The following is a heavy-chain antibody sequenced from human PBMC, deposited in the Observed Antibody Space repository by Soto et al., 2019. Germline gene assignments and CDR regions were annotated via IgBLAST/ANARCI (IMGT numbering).Heavy chain of an antibody. CDR3: ARGPSHDSPNWFDP. J-gene: IGHJ5*02. V-gene: IGHV4-34*01. CDR1: GGSFSGYY. CDR2: INHSGST. D-gene: IGHD4-4*01. Sequence: QVQLQQWGAGLLKPSETLSLTCAVYGGSFSGYYWSWIRQPPGKGLEWIGEINHSGSTNYNPSLKRRVTISVDTSKNQFSLKLSSVTAADTAVYYCARGPSHDSPNWFDPWGQGTLVTVSS.